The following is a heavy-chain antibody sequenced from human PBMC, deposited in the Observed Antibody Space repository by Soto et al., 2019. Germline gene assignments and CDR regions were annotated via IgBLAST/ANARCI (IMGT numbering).Heavy chain of an antibody. V-gene: IGHV4-61*01. CDR2: IYYSGST. Sequence: QVQLQESGPGLVKPSETLSLTCTVSGGSVSSGSYYWSWTRQPPAKGLEWIGYIYYSGSTNYNPSLKSRVTISVDTAKNQFSLKLSSVTAADTAVYYCARDGLWGGNSAGWFDPWGQGTLVTVSS. D-gene: IGHD2-21*02. J-gene: IGHJ5*02. CDR3: ARDGLWGGNSAGWFDP. CDR1: GGSVSSGSYY.